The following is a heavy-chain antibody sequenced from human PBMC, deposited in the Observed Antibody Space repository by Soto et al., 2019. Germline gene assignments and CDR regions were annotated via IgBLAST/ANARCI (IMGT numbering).Heavy chain of an antibody. V-gene: IGHV3-30*18. J-gene: IGHJ5*02. CDR2: ISYDGSNK. D-gene: IGHD2-15*01. Sequence: ESGGGVVPPGRSLRLSCAASGFTFSSYGMHWVRQAPGKGLEWVAVISYDGSNKYYADSVKGRFTISRDNSKNTLYLQMNSLRAEDTAVYYCAKILPYCSGGSCYSGGNWFDPWGQGTLVTVSS. CDR3: AKILPYCSGGSCYSGGNWFDP. CDR1: GFTFSSYG.